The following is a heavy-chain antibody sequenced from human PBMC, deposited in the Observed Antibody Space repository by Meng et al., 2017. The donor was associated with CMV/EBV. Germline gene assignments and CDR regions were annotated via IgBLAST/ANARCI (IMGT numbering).Heavy chain of an antibody. J-gene: IGHJ3*02. CDR3: AKDPDYSNYPGAFDI. CDR1: GFSFDDYA. Sequence: GESLKISCAASGFSFDDYAMSWVRQAPGKGLEWVSGINWNGGSTGYADSVKGRFTISRDNSKNTLYLQMNSLRAEDTAVYYCAKDPDYSNYPGAFDIWGQGTMVTVSS. V-gene: IGHV3-20*04. D-gene: IGHD4-11*01. CDR2: INWNGGST.